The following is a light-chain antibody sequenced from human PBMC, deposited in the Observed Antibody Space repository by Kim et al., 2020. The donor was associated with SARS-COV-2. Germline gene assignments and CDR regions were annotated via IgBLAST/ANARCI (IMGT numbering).Light chain of an antibody. J-gene: IGKJ1*01. V-gene: IGKV3-15*01. CDR3: QQYHSRPPWM. CDR1: EDGMVD. Sequence: FPRYRATHSCRTTEDGMVDLAWYQQRPGQAPRLLIYDGYTRAADIPARFSGSGSGTEFTLTITNLQSEDFSVYYCQQYHSRPPWMFGQGTKVDIK. CDR2: DGY.